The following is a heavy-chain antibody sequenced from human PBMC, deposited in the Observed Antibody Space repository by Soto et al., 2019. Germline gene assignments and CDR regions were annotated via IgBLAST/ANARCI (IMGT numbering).Heavy chain of an antibody. CDR1: GFTFISYG. CDR2: ISYDGSNK. CDR3: AREREGQWELSGRLPYYYYGMDV. V-gene: IGHV3-30*03. Sequence: GGSLRLSCAASGFTFISYGMHWVRQAPGKGLEWVAVISYDGSNKYYADSVKGRFTISRDNPKNTLYLQMNSPRSEDTAVYYCAREREGQWELSGRLPYYYYGMDVWGQGTAVTVS. D-gene: IGHD1-26*01. J-gene: IGHJ6*02.